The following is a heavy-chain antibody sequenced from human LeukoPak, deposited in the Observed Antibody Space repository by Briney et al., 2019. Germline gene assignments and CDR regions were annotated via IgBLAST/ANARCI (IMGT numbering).Heavy chain of an antibody. CDR1: GFTFDDYA. V-gene: IGHV3-9*01. CDR3: SRGPLYNSGSYYPGDY. J-gene: IGHJ4*02. Sequence: GRSLRLSCAASGFTFDDYAMHWVRQAPGKGLEWVSGISWNSGSIGYADSVKGRFTISRDNAKNTLYLQMNSLRVEDTAVYYCSRGPLYNSGSYYPGDYWGQGTLVTVSS. CDR2: ISWNSGSI. D-gene: IGHD3-10*01.